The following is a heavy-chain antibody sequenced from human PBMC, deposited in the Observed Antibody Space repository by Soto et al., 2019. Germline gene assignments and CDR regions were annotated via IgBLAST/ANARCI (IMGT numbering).Heavy chain of an antibody. Sequence: QVQLVQSGAEVKKPGSSVKVSCKASGGTFSSYTISWVRQAPGQGLEWMGRFIPILGIANYAQKFQGSVTITVDNSTSTAYMELSSLSSEDTAVYYCAGVFGGLLRVQAFDIWGQGTMVTVSS. CDR1: GGTFSSYT. CDR2: FIPILGIA. V-gene: IGHV1-69*02. D-gene: IGHD3-10*01. J-gene: IGHJ3*02. CDR3: AGVFGGLLRVQAFDI.